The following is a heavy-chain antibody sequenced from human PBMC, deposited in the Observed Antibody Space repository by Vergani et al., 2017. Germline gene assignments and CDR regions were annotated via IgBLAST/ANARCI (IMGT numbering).Heavy chain of an antibody. CDR2: IYPGDSEV. J-gene: IGHJ3*01. D-gene: IGHD3-10*01. CDR3: ASGGHGSENGGALQL. CDR1: GYIFSNFW. V-gene: IGHV5-51*01. Sequence: EKQLVQSGSETKKPGESLKFSCQAFGYIFSNFWIGWVRQRPGRGLEWMGIIYPGDSEVKSNPTFRGQVIFSVDTYVNTAYLQLRRLQASDTATYFCASGGHGSENGGALQLWGQGTNITVSS.